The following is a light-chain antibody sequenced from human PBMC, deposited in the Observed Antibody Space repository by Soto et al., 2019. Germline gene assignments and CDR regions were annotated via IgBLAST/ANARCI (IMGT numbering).Light chain of an antibody. J-gene: IGKJ4*01. V-gene: IGKV3-11*01. CDR1: RSVDSR. Sequence: EVVLTQSPATLSLSPGETATLSCRASRSVDSRLAWYQHKPGQAPRLLIYDASNRATGIPARFSGSGSGTDFTLTISSLEPEDFAVYYCQQRSNWPPLTFGGGTKVDI. CDR2: DAS. CDR3: QQRSNWPPLT.